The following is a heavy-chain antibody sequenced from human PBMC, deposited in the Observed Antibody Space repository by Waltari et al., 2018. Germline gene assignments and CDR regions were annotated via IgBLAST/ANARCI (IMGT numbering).Heavy chain of an antibody. Sequence: QVQLQESGPGLVKPSATLSLTCTVSGYSISSGYHWGWIRQPPGKGLEWIGSIYHSGSTYYNPSLKSRVTISVDTSKNQFSLKLSSVTAADTAVYYCARTGPSYVDTGPRPDYWGQGTLVTVSS. V-gene: IGHV4-38-2*02. D-gene: IGHD5-18*01. CDR1: GYSISSGYH. CDR2: IYHSGST. CDR3: ARTGPSYVDTGPRPDY. J-gene: IGHJ4*02.